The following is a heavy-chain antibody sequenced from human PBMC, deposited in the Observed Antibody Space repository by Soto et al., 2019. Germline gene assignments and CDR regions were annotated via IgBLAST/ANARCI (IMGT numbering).Heavy chain of an antibody. V-gene: IGHV4-59*01. Sequence: SETLSLTCTVSGGSISSYYWSWIRQPPGKGLEWIGYIYYSGSTNYSPSLKSRVTISVDTSKNQFSLKLSSVTAADTAVYYCARDLEGRAYYYYMDVWGKGTTVTVSS. CDR1: GGSISSYY. CDR2: IYYSGST. CDR3: ARDLEGRAYYYYMDV. J-gene: IGHJ6*03.